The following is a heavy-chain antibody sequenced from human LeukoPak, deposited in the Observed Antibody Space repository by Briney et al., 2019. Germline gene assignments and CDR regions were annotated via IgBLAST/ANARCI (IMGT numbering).Heavy chain of an antibody. CDR1: GFTFENYA. CDR2: ISGSGRGT. J-gene: IGHJ4*02. Sequence: GGSLRLSCVASGFTFENYAMSWVRQAPGKGLEWVSAISGSGRGTYYADSVRGRFSISRDNSNNTLFLHLKSLRAEDTAVYYRAKDLESSSYYYDTRGYPFDYWGQGTLVTVSS. V-gene: IGHV3-23*01. D-gene: IGHD3-22*01. CDR3: AKDLESSSYYYDTRGYPFDY.